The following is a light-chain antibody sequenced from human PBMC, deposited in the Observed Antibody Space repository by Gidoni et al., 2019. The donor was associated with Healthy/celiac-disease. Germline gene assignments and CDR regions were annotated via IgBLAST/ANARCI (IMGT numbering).Light chain of an antibody. V-gene: IGLV1-40*01. CDR2: GNS. Sequence: QSVLTQPPSVSLAPRQRVTISCTGSSSNIGAGYDVPGYQQLPGTAPKLLIYGNSHRPSGVPDRFSGSKSGTSASLAITGLLAGDEADYYCQSYDSSLSGWVFGGGTKLTVL. J-gene: IGLJ3*02. CDR1: SSNIGAGYD. CDR3: QSYDSSLSGWV.